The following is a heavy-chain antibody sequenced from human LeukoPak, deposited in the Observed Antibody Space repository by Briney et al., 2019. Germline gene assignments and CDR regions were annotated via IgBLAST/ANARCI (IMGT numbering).Heavy chain of an antibody. CDR2: IYYSGST. J-gene: IGHJ4*02. CDR1: GGSISSSSYY. D-gene: IGHD3-9*01. CDR3: ASNRCFDWLFPFDY. Sequence: SETLSLTCTVSGGSISSSSYYWGWIRQPPGKGLEWIGSIYYSGSTYYNPSLKSRVTISVDTSKNQFSLKLSSVTAADTAVYYCASNRCFDWLFPFDYWGQGTLVTVSS. V-gene: IGHV4-39*01.